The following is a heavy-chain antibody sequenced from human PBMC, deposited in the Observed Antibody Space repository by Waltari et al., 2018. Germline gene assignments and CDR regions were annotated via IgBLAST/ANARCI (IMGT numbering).Heavy chain of an antibody. J-gene: IGHJ5*02. CDR3: AREWGIVGATWWFDP. D-gene: IGHD1-26*01. CDR2: IYTSGST. V-gene: IGHV4-4*07. Sequence: QVQLQESGPGLVKPSETLSLTCTVSGGSISGYYWSWIRQPAGKGLEWIGRIYTSGSTNYNPSLKSRVTMSVDTSKNQFSLKLSSVTAADTAVYYCAREWGIVGATWWFDPWGQGTLVTVSS. CDR1: GGSISGYY.